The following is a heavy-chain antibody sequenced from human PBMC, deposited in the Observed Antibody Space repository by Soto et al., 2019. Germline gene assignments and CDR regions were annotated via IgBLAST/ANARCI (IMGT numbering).Heavy chain of an antibody. CDR1: CGSISSAYYY. Sequence: PSETLSLTCSVSCGSISSAYYYWTWIRQHPGKGLEWIGYVYYSGSTYYNPSLKSRLTISVDTSKNQFSLRLSSVTAADTAVYYCARDRNPPPSIDYWGQGTLVTVSS. CDR3: ARDRNPPPSIDY. D-gene: IGHD4-4*01. J-gene: IGHJ4*02. CDR2: VYYSGST. V-gene: IGHV4-31*03.